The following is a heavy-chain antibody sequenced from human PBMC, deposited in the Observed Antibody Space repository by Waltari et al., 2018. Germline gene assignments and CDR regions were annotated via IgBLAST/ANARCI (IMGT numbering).Heavy chain of an antibody. J-gene: IGHJ4*02. CDR3: ATGLRGYSYGNFDY. CDR2: FDPEDGET. Sequence: QVQLVQSGAEVKKPGASVKVSCTVSGYTLTELSMHWVRQAPGKGLEWMGGFDPEDGETIYAQKCQGRGTMTEDTSTDTAYMELSSLRSEDTAVYYCATGLRGYSYGNFDYWGQGTLVTVSS. CDR1: GYTLTELS. D-gene: IGHD5-18*01. V-gene: IGHV1-24*01.